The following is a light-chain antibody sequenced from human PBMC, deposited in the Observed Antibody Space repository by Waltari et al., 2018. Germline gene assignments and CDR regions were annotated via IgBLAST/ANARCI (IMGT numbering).Light chain of an antibody. J-gene: IGKJ1*01. CDR3: QQYYSYPRT. V-gene: IGKV1-8*01. CDR1: QGISSY. CDR2: AAS. Sequence: AIRMTQSPSSLSASTGDRVTITCRASQGISSYLAWYQQKPGKAPKLLIYAASTLQSVVPSRFSGSGSGTDFTLTISCLQSEDFATYYCQQYYSYPRTFGQGTKVEIK.